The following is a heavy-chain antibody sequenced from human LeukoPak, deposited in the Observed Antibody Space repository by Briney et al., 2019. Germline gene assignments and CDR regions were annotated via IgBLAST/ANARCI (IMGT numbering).Heavy chain of an antibody. J-gene: IGHJ6*03. CDR1: GGSISSSSYY. CDR3: ASLVYCSSTSCYNYYYHYMDV. CDR2: IYYSGST. V-gene: IGHV4-39*01. D-gene: IGHD2-2*02. Sequence: SETLSLTCTVSGGSISSSSYYWGWIRQPPGKGLEWIGSIYYSGSTYYNPSLKIRVTISVDTSKNQFSLKLSSVTAADTAVYYCASLVYCSSTSCYNYYYHYMDVWGKGTTVTVSS.